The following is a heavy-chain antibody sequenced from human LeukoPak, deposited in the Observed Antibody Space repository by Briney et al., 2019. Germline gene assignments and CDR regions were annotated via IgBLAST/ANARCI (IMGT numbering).Heavy chain of an antibody. CDR2: IYPDESNI. Sequence: AGESLKISCKGSGYSFPTYWIAWVRQMPGKGLEWMGIIYPDESNIRYSQSFQGQVTISADKSISTAYLQWSSLKASDTAMYYCARPPSRGYSSSFEYWGQGTLVTVSS. CDR1: GYSFPTYW. D-gene: IGHD2-2*03. CDR3: ARPPSRGYSSSFEY. J-gene: IGHJ4*02. V-gene: IGHV5-51*01.